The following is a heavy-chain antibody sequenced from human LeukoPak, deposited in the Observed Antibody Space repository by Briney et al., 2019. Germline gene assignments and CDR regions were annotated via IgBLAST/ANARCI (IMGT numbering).Heavy chain of an antibody. J-gene: IGHJ4*02. CDR3: ARGAKRGYSGYDLIDY. V-gene: IGHV4-4*07. CDR2: ISPSGST. D-gene: IGHD5-12*01. Sequence: PSETLSLTCTVSGDSISPYYWSWIRQPAGKGLEWIGRISPSGSTNYNPSLKSRVTISVDTSKNQFSLKLSSVTAADTAVYYCARGAKRGYSGYDLIDYWGQGTLVTVSS. CDR1: GDSISPYY.